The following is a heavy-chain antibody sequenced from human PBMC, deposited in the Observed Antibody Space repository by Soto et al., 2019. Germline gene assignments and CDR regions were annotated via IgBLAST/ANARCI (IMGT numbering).Heavy chain of an antibody. CDR2: IYHSGSA. J-gene: IGHJ5*02. CDR3: ARDQNWGYVWIVP. Sequence: SETLSLTCSVSGGSISSGDYYWSWIRQHPGKGLEWIGYIYHSGSAYYNPSLTSRLKMSVDTSKNQFSLNLTSVTPAATAVYCCARDQNWGYVWIVPWSPGTLVTVSS. CDR1: GGSISSGDYY. D-gene: IGHD7-27*01. V-gene: IGHV4-31*03.